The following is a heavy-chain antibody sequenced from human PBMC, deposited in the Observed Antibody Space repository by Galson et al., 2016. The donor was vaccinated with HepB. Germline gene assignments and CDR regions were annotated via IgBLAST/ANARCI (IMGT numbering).Heavy chain of an antibody. CDR2: IDPNGGGA. D-gene: IGHD5-18*01. CDR1: GYTFTGYY. Sequence: SVKVSCKASGYTFTGYYIHWIRQAPGQGLEWVGWIDPNGGGANYPQSLQGRFTMTRDMSIITPNMELRSLTADDTAVYYCAIGYGSVTPGDAFDTWGRGTVVTVSS. J-gene: IGHJ3*02. V-gene: IGHV1-2*02. CDR3: AIGYGSVTPGDAFDT.